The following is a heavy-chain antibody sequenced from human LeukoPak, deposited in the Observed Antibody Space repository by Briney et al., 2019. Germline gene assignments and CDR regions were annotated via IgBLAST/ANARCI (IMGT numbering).Heavy chain of an antibody. Sequence: GWSLRLSCAASGFTFSSYTMSWVRQAPGKGLEWVSTITTSDGNTYYADSVKGRFTVSRDNSKNTLFLQMNSLRAEDTAVYYCAKDGGLWVSAHWGDSWGRGTLVTVSS. CDR3: AKDGGLWVSAHWGDS. CDR1: GFTFSSYT. J-gene: IGHJ4*02. CDR2: ITTSDGNT. D-gene: IGHD7-27*01. V-gene: IGHV3-23*01.